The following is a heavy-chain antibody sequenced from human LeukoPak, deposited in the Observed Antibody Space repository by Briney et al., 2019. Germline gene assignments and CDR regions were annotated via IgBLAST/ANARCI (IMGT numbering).Heavy chain of an antibody. CDR1: GGSFSGYY. J-gene: IGHJ5*02. V-gene: IGHV4-34*01. D-gene: IGHD6-13*01. CDR2: INHSGST. CDR3: ARDIGSRWYAVWYDP. Sequence: PSETLSLTCAVYGGSFSGYYWSWIRQPPGKGLEWIGEINHSGSTNYNPSLKSRVTMSVDTSKNQFSLKLSSVTAADTAVYYCARDIGSRWYAVWYDPWGQGTLVTVSS.